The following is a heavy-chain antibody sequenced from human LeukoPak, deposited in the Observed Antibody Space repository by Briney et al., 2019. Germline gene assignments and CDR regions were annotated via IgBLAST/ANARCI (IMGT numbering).Heavy chain of an antibody. Sequence: ASVKVSCKASGYTFTSYYMHWVRQAPGQGLEWMGIINPSGGSTSYAQKFQGRVTMTRDMSTSTVYMELSSLRSEDTAVYYCAREKLRYFDWLEGAALDPWGQGTLVTVSS. CDR3: AREKLRYFDWLEGAALDP. V-gene: IGHV1-46*01. D-gene: IGHD3-9*01. J-gene: IGHJ5*02. CDR1: GYTFTSYY. CDR2: INPSGGST.